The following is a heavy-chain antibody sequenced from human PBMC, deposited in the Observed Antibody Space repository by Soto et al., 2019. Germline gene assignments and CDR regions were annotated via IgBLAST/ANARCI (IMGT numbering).Heavy chain of an antibody. Sequence: QVQLVESGGGVVQPGRSLRLSCAASGFTFSSYAMHWVRQAPGKGLEWVAVISYDGSNKYYADSVKGRFTISRDNSKNTLYLQMNSLRAEDTAVYYCARDQTGDYRYSCYCGMDVWGQGTTVTVSS. CDR2: ISYDGSNK. V-gene: IGHV3-30-3*01. D-gene: IGHD7-27*01. J-gene: IGHJ6*01. CDR1: GFTFSSYA. CDR3: ARDQTGDYRYSCYCGMDV.